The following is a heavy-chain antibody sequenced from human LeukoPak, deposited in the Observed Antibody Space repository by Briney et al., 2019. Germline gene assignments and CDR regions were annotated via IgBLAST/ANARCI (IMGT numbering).Heavy chain of an antibody. CDR2: IYYSGST. CDR1: GGSISSSSYY. V-gene: IGHV4-61*05. CDR3: ARGYSAQLVDY. D-gene: IGHD4-11*01. J-gene: IGHJ4*02. Sequence: PSETLSLTCTVSGGSISSSSYYWGWIRQPPGKGLEWIGYIYYSGSTNYNPSLKSRVTISVDKSKNQFSLKLSSVTAADTAVYYCARGYSAQLVDYWGQGTLVTVSS.